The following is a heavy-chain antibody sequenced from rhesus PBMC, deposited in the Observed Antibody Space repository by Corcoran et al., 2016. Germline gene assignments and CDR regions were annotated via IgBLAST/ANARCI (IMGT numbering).Heavy chain of an antibody. D-gene: IGHD3-9*01. CDR2: IISCGRI. Sequence: EVQLVESGGGLVQPGGSLRLSCAAPGFTSGNSDLIWIRQAPGKGLEWVSYIISCGRIYYSDSVKGRFTISRANAKNTLYLQMSSMRVEDTAVYYCAKDSTRMITVTIYDAFDFWGQGLRVTVSS. CDR3: AKDSTRMITVTIYDAFDF. J-gene: IGHJ3*01. CDR1: GFTSGNSD. V-gene: IGHV3S43*01.